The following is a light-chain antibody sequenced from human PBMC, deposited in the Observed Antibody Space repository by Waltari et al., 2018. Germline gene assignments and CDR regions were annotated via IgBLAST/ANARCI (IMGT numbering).Light chain of an antibody. CDR3: QQTYSAPLS. Sequence: IQMTQSPSSLSASVGDRVTITCRASQGVGNYLNWYQQRPGQAPKVLIYAASTLQSGVPSRFSGSGSGTDFTLTINSLQPEDLSIYYCQQTYSAPLSFGGGTKVEMK. CDR2: AAS. V-gene: IGKV1-39*01. J-gene: IGKJ4*01. CDR1: QGVGNY.